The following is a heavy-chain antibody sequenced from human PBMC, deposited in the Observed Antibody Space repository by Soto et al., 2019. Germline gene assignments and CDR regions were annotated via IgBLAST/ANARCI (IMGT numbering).Heavy chain of an antibody. J-gene: IGHJ4*02. CDR3: ARQYCSGGSCYGFDF. V-gene: IGHV5-51*01. Sequence: GESLKISCKGSGYSFTSYWIGWVRQMPGKGLEWMGIIYPGDSDTRYSPSFQGQVTISADKSISTAYLQWSSLKASDTAMYYCARQYCSGGSCYGFDFWGQGTLVTVSS. D-gene: IGHD2-15*01. CDR1: GYSFTSYW. CDR2: IYPGDSDT.